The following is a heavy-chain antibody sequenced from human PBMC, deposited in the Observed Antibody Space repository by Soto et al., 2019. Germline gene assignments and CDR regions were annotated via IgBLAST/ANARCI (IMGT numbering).Heavy chain of an antibody. CDR1: GGSISSGGYY. CDR3: VRAAQGSGYYFDY. J-gene: IGHJ4*02. Sequence: SETLSLTCTVSGGSISSGGYYWSWIRQHPGKGLEWIGYIYYSGSTYYNPSLKSRVTISVDTSKNQFSLKLSSVTAADTAVYYCVRAAQGSGYYFDYWGQGTLVTVSS. V-gene: IGHV4-31*03. D-gene: IGHD3-22*01. CDR2: IYYSGST.